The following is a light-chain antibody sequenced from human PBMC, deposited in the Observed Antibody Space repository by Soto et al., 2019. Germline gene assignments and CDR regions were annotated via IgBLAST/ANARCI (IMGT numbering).Light chain of an antibody. CDR2: EVS. Sequence: QSALTQPASVSGSPGQSITISCTGTSNYNLVSWYQQHPGKAHKLVIYEVSERPSGVFNRFSGSKSGNTASLTISGLQAEDEADFYCCSYPGSSILYVFGTGTKLTVL. CDR1: SNYNL. V-gene: IGLV2-23*02. CDR3: CSYPGSSILYV. J-gene: IGLJ1*01.